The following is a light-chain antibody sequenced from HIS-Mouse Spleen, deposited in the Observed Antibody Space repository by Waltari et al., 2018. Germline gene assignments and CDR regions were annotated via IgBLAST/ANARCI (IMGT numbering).Light chain of an antibody. CDR3: YSTDSSGNHRV. CDR1: ALPKTY. Sequence: SYELTQPPSVSVSPGQTARITCSGDALPKTYAYWYQQKSGQAPVLVIYEDSKRPSGIPERFSGSSSGTMATLTISGAQVEDEADYYSYSTDSSGNHRVFGGGTKLTVL. V-gene: IGLV3-10*01. CDR2: EDS. J-gene: IGLJ2*01.